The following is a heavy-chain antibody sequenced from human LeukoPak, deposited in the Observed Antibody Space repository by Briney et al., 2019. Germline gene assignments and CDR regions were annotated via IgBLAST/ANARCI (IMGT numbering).Heavy chain of an antibody. CDR1: GGSISSGGYY. CDR2: IYYSGST. CDR3: ARERRDGYNYIGY. V-gene: IGHV4-31*03. J-gene: IGHJ4*02. D-gene: IGHD5-24*01. Sequence: PSETLSLTCTVSGGSISSGGYYWSWIRQHPGKGLEWIGYIYYSGSTYYNPSLKSRVTISVDTSKNQFSLKLSSVTAADTAVYYCARERRDGYNYIGYWGQGTLVTVSS.